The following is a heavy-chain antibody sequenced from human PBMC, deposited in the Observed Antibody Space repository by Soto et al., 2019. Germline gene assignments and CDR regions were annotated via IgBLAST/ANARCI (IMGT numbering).Heavy chain of an antibody. CDR3: ARDYCSSTSCYNYYYYGMDV. CDR2: IYTSGST. V-gene: IGHV4-4*07. D-gene: IGHD2-2*02. J-gene: IGHJ6*02. Sequence: QVQLQESGPGLVKPSETLSLTCTVSGGSISSYYWSWIRQPAGKGLEWIGRIYTSGSTNYNPSLMSRVTMSVDTSKNQFSLKLSSVTAADTAVYYCARDYCSSTSCYNYYYYGMDVWGQGTTVTVSS. CDR1: GGSISSYY.